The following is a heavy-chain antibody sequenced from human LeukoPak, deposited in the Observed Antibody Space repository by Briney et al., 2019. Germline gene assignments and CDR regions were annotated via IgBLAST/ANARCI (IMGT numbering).Heavy chain of an antibody. Sequence: GGSLRLSCAAPGFTVSSNYMRWVRQAPGKGLEWVSVIYSGGSTYYADSVKGQFTISRDNSKNTLYLQMNSLRAEDTAVYYCAREYYYGSGSYEAYFDYWGQGTLVTVSS. CDR2: IYSGGST. J-gene: IGHJ4*02. D-gene: IGHD3-10*01. CDR3: AREYYYGSGSYEAYFDY. CDR1: GFTVSSNY. V-gene: IGHV3-53*01.